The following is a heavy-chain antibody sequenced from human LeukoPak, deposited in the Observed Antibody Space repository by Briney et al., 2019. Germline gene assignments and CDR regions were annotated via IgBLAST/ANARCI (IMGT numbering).Heavy chain of an antibody. CDR3: ARPLIAAAVDAFDI. CDR2: IYPGDSDT. CDR1: GYTFTSYW. D-gene: IGHD6-13*01. J-gene: IGHJ3*02. Sequence: GESLKISCKGSGYTFTSYWLGWVRQMPGKGLEWMGIIYPGDSDTRYSPSFQGQVTISADKSISTAFLQWSSLKASDTAMYYCARPLIAAAVDAFDIWGQGTMVTVSS. V-gene: IGHV5-51*01.